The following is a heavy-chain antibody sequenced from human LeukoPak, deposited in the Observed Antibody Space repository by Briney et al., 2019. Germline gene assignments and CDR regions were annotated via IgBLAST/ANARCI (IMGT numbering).Heavy chain of an antibody. J-gene: IGHJ6*03. CDR2: IYYTGNT. CDR1: GISISSSNSY. CDR3: ARTANYYYYYMDV. V-gene: IGHV4-39*07. Sequence: SETLSLTCTVSGISISSSNSYWGWIRQPPGKGLEWIGSIYYTGNTYYNASLKSRVTISVDSSKNQFSLKLSSVTAADTAVYYCARTANYYYYYMDVWGKGTTVTVSS.